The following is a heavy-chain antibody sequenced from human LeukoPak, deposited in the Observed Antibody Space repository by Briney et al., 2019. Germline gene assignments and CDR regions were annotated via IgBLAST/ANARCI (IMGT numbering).Heavy chain of an antibody. V-gene: IGHV3-30*18. D-gene: IGHD3-10*01. Sequence: GGSLRLSCAASGFTFSSYGMHWVRQAPGKGLEWVAVISYDGSNKYYADSVKGRFTISRDNSKNTLYLQMNSLRAEDTAVYYCAKTYYYGSGSCDNWGQGTLVTVSS. CDR3: AKTYYYGSGSCDN. CDR1: GFTFSSYG. CDR2: ISYDGSNK. J-gene: IGHJ4*02.